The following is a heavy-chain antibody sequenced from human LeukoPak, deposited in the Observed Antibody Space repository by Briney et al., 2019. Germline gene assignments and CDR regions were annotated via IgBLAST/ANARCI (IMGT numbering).Heavy chain of an antibody. CDR2: IYTSGST. J-gene: IGHJ4*02. CDR1: GVSISSYY. Sequence: PSETLSLTCTVSGVSISSYYWSCIRQPAGPRLECIGRIYTSGSTNYNPSLKSRVTMSVDTSKNQFSLKLSCVTGAETAVYYCAREENYDFWSGYFDYWGQGALVTVSS. V-gene: IGHV4-4*07. D-gene: IGHD3-3*01. CDR3: AREENYDFWSGYFDY.